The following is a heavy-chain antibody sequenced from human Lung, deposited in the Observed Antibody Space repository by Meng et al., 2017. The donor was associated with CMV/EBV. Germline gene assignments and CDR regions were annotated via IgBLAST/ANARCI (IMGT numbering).Heavy chain of an antibody. J-gene: IGHJ4*02. CDR3: TRNRGTSYFDF. CDR2: IRSKAYGGTT. V-gene: IGHV3-49*04. CDR1: GFTFGDYA. Sequence: GGSLSLXXTASGFTFGDYAMSWVRQAPGKGLEWVGFIRSKAYGGTTEFAASVKGRFTISRDDSKSIAYLQMNSLKTEDTAVYFCTRNRGTSYFDFWGLGTSVTVSS. D-gene: IGHD3-16*01.